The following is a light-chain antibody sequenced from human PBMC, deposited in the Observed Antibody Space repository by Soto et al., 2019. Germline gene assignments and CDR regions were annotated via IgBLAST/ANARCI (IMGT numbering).Light chain of an antibody. V-gene: IGKV3-20*01. Sequence: EIVLTQSPGTLSLSPGERATLSCRASQSVSSSYLAWYQQKPGQAPRLLIYGASSRATGIPDRFSGSGSGTDFTLTISRLEPEEFAVYYCQQYGSSYTFGRGTELEIK. CDR2: GAS. CDR1: QSVSSSY. CDR3: QQYGSSYT. J-gene: IGKJ2*01.